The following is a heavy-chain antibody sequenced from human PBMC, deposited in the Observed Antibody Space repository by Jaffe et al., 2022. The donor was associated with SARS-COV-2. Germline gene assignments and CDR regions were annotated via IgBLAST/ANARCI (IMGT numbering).Heavy chain of an antibody. D-gene: IGHD3-16*01. CDR2: ISYDGSNK. CDR1: GFTFSSYA. Sequence: QVQLVESGGGVVQPGRSLRLSCAASGFTFSSYAMHWVRQAPGKGLEWVAVISYDGSNKYYADSVKGRFTISRDNSKNTLYLQMNSLRAEDTAVYYCAREYTFGGVRYSPFDYWGQGTLVTVSS. V-gene: IGHV3-30-3*01. CDR3: AREYTFGGVRYSPFDY. J-gene: IGHJ4*02.